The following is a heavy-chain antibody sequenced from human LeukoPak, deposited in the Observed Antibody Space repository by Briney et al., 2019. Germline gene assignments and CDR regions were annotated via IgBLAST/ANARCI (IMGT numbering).Heavy chain of an antibody. Sequence: GGSLRLSCAVSEFNDNNNFMSGLRQAPGKGRECLSVMYSDGNTFSAGSVKGRSTVSRDNSKNTLYLQLSRLRAEGTAVYYCARDLFTTEAFDTWGQGTMVTVSS. J-gene: IGHJ3*02. CDR1: EFNDNNNF. CDR2: MYSDGNT. V-gene: IGHV3-66*01. CDR3: ARDLFTTEAFDT. D-gene: IGHD1-1*01.